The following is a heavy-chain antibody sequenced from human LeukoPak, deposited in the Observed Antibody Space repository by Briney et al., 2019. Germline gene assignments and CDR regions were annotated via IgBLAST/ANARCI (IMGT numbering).Heavy chain of an antibody. CDR1: GFTFSSYA. J-gene: IGHJ6*02. D-gene: IGHD6-13*01. CDR3: AKDSSSSNYYYGLDV. CDR2: ISGSGGST. Sequence: PGGSLRLSCAASGFTFSSYAMSWVRQAPGKGLEWVSSISGSGGSTDYADSVKGRFTISRDNSKNTLYLQMNSLRGDDTGMYFCAKDSSSSNYYYGLDVWGQGTTVTVSS. V-gene: IGHV3-23*01.